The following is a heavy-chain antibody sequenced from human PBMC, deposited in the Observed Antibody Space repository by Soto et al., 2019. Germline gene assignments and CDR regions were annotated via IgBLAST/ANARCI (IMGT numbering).Heavy chain of an antibody. V-gene: IGHV4-34*01. Sequence: SETLSLTCAVYGGSFSGYYWSWIRQPPGKGLEWIGEINHSGSTNYNPSLKSRVTISVDTSKNQFSLKLSSVTAADTAVYYCARATPIVVVPAAIQGGAFDIWGQGTMVTVSS. CDR1: GGSFSGYY. D-gene: IGHD2-2*02. CDR2: INHSGST. CDR3: ARATPIVVVPAAIQGGAFDI. J-gene: IGHJ3*02.